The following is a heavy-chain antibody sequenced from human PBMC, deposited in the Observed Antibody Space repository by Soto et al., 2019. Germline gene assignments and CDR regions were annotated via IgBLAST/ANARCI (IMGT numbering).Heavy chain of an antibody. CDR3: AKDPYVGWYCSGGTCPIAS. CDR2: ISGSGDST. CDR1: GFNFETYG. Sequence: EVRLLESGGGLVEPGGSLRLSCTGSGFNFETYGMTWVRQAPGKGLEWVSGISGSGDSTYFADSVKGRFTISRDNAKKTVYLQLSSLRAEGTATYYCAKDPYVGWYCSGGTCPIASWGQGTLVIVSS. D-gene: IGHD2-15*01. J-gene: IGHJ5*02. V-gene: IGHV3-23*01.